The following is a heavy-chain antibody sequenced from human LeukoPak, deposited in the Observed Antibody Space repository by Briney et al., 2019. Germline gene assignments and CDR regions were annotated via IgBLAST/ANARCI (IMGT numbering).Heavy chain of an antibody. CDR3: ASTGYTGSFDF. CDR2: TYASGVT. V-gene: IGHV4-4*07. D-gene: IGHD3-9*01. CDR1: GASISVYY. Sequence: SETLSLTCTVSGASISVYYWTWIRQPPGKPLEWIGRTYASGVTNFNPSLQSRLFMPLDTSANQFSLTLRSVTAADTAVYLCASTGYTGSFDFWGQGVLVTVSS. J-gene: IGHJ4*02.